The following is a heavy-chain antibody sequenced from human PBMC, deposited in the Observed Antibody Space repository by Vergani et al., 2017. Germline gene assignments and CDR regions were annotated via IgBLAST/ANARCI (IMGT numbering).Heavy chain of an antibody. Sequence: QVQLVESGGGVVQPGRSLRLSCAASGFRFSSYGMNWVRQAPGKGLEWVAVIWYDGSNKYYADSVKGRFTISRDNSKNTLYLQMNSLRAEDTAVYYCAKDHIGYSLDYWGQGTLVTVSS. D-gene: IGHD3-22*01. CDR1: GFRFSSYG. J-gene: IGHJ4*02. CDR3: AKDHIGYSLDY. CDR2: IWYDGSNK. V-gene: IGHV3-33*06.